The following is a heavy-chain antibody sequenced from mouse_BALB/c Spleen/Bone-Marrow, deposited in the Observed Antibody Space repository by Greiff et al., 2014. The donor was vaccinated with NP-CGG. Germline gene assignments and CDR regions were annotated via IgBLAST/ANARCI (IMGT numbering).Heavy chain of an antibody. CDR2: IDPENGNI. CDR1: GFNIKDTY. J-gene: IGHJ2*01. CDR3: TRRGFDF. Sequence: VQLQQSGAELVKPGASVKLSCTASGFNIKDTYIHWVKRRPEQGLEWIGRIDPENGNIKYDPKFQVKATITADTSSNTAYLQLSSLTSEDTPVYYCTRRGFDFWGQGTTLTVSS. V-gene: IGHV14-3*02.